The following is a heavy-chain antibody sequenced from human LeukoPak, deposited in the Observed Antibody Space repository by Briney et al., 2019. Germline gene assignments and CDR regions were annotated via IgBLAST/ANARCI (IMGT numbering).Heavy chain of an antibody. V-gene: IGHV3-7*03. J-gene: IGHJ4*02. Sequence: GGSLRLSCAASGFSFSSYGMSWVRQAPGKGLEWVANIKQDGSEKYYVDSVKGRFTISRDNAKNSLYLQMNSLRAEDTALYHCARVPMVRGVIPNPAGGYWGQGTLVTVSS. CDR2: IKQDGSEK. CDR1: GFSFSSYG. D-gene: IGHD3-10*01. CDR3: ARVPMVRGVIPNPAGGY.